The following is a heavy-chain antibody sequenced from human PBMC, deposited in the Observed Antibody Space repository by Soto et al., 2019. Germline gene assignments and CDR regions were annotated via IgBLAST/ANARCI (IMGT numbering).Heavy chain of an antibody. V-gene: IGHV3-21*02. CDR2: ISASSSI. CDR1: GFPFSSYN. CDR3: ARDDGGYRYGRRQYHLDS. J-gene: IGHJ4*02. Sequence: EAQLVESGGGLVKPGGSLRLSCAASGFPFSSYNMNWVRQAPGKGLEWVASISASSSIYYADSVKCRFTSSRDNAKNSLYLQMSELRAEDTAVYYCARDDGGYRYGRRQYHLDSWGQGTLVTVSP. D-gene: IGHD5-18*01.